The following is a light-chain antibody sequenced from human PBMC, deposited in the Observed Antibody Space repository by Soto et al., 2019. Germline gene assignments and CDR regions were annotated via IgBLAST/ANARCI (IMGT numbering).Light chain of an antibody. J-gene: IGKJ4*01. CDR1: QRVSAS. Sequence: EIVLTQSPATLSLSPGNRATLSCRPSQRVSASLAWYQQKPGQAPRLLIYDASNRATGIPARFSGSGSGTDFTLTITSLEPEDFAVYYCQQRSNWPSTFGGGTKVEI. V-gene: IGKV3-11*01. CDR3: QQRSNWPST. CDR2: DAS.